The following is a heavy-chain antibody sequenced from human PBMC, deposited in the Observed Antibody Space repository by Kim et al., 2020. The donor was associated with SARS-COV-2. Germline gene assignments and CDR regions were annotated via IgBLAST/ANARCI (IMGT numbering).Heavy chain of an antibody. D-gene: IGHD4-17*01. Sequence: SETLSLTCTVSGGSISSGGYYWSWIRQHPGKGLEWIGYIYYSGSTYYNPSLKSRVTISVDTSKNQFSLKLSSVTAADTAVYYCARDFHGDRSYFDYWGQGTLVTVSS. CDR3: ARDFHGDRSYFDY. CDR1: GGSISSGGYY. J-gene: IGHJ4*02. V-gene: IGHV4-31*03. CDR2: IYYSGST.